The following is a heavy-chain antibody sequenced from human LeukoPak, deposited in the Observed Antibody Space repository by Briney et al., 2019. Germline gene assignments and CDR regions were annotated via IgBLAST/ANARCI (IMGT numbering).Heavy chain of an antibody. J-gene: IGHJ6*02. CDR2: ISYDGSNK. D-gene: IGHD6-19*01. CDR1: GFTFSSYG. CDR3: AGQYSSGWYDVGNYYYGMDV. Sequence: GGSLRLSCAASGFTFSSYGMHWVRQAPGKGLEWVVAISYDGSNKYYADSVKGRFTISRDNSKNTLYLQMNSLRAEDTAVYYCAGQYSSGWYDVGNYYYGMDVWGQGTTVTVSS. V-gene: IGHV3-30*03.